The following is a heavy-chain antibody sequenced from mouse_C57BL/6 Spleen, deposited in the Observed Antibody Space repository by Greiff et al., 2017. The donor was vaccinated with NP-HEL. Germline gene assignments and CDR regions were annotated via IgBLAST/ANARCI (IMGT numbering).Heavy chain of an antibody. CDR2: ISYSGST. V-gene: IGHV3-1*01. D-gene: IGHD1-1*01. CDR1: GYSITSGYD. CDR3: ARGGISYGSSYALNPYFDY. J-gene: IGHJ2*01. Sequence: EVQLQQSGPGMVKPSQSLSLTCTVTGYSITSGYDWHWIRHFPGNKLEWMGYISYSGSTNYNPSFKSRISITHDTSKNHFFLKLNSVTTEDTATNYYARGGISYGSSYALNPYFDYWGQGTTLTVSS.